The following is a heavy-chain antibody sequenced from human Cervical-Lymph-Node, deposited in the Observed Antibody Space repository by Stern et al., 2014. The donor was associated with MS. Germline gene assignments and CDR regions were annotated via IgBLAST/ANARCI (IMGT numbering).Heavy chain of an antibody. CDR2: VWHDGSNK. J-gene: IGHJ4*02. D-gene: IGHD2-15*01. CDR1: GFIFRNSG. Sequence: VQLLESGGGVVQPGRSLRLSCAASGFIFRNSGMHWVRQAPGKGLEWVAVVWHDGSNKYYADSVKGRFTISRDNSNNMVDLQMNSLRVEDMGIYYCTRDPRGYCSGGSCYQGFFDSWGRGTLVTVSS. V-gene: IGHV3-33*01. CDR3: TRDPRGYCSGGSCYQGFFDS.